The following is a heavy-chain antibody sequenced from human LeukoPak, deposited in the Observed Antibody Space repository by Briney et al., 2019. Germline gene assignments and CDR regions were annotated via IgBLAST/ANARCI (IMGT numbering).Heavy chain of an antibody. D-gene: IGHD4-11*01. J-gene: IGHJ4*02. CDR3: AREDRSRLLADYSFDY. CDR2: INPNSGGT. Sequence: ASVKVSCKASGYTFTGYYMHWVRQAPGQGLEWMGWINPNSGGTNYAQKFQGWVTMTRDTSTSTVYMELSSLRSEDTAVYYCAREDRSRLLADYSFDYWGQGTLVTVSS. V-gene: IGHV1-2*04. CDR1: GYTFTGYY.